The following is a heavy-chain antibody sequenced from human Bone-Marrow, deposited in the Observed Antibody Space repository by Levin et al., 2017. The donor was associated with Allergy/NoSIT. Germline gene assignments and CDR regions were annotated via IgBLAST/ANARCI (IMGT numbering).Heavy chain of an antibody. CDR2: IKQDGSEK. D-gene: IGHD3-10*01. V-gene: IGHV3-7*03. CDR1: GFAFSSNW. CDR3: ASWTGRDY. Sequence: ETLSLTCAASGFAFSSNWMTWVRQAPGKGLEWVANIKQDGSEKYYVDSVKGRFTISRDNAKNSLYLQMNGLRAEDTAVYYCASWTGRDYWGQGTLVTVSS. J-gene: IGHJ4*02.